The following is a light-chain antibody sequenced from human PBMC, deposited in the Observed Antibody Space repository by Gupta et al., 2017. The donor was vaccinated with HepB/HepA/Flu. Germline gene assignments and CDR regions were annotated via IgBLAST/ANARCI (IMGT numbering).Light chain of an antibody. V-gene: IGLV3-21*03. CDR3: QVWDTRTDHPVV. CDR2: EDT. Sequence: SYTLTHAPSASVAPGRTARINCGGNNIGTKSVHWYQQRPRQAPLVVIYEDTNRPSGIPERISGSNSGNTATLTISRGEAGDEADYYCQVWDTRTDHPVVFGGGTKLTV. CDR1: NIGTKS. J-gene: IGLJ2*01.